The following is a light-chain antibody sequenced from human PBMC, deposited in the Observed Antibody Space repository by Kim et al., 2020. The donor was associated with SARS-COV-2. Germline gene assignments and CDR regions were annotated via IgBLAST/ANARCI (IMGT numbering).Light chain of an antibody. CDR1: QSVSSN. CDR2: GAS. Sequence: EIVMTQSPATLSVSPGERATLSCRASQSVSSNLAWYQQKPGQAPRLLIYGASTRATGIPARFSGSGSGTEFTLTISSLQSEDFAVYYCQQYNNWPLTFGGGTNVEI. V-gene: IGKV3-15*01. J-gene: IGKJ4*01. CDR3: QQYNNWPLT.